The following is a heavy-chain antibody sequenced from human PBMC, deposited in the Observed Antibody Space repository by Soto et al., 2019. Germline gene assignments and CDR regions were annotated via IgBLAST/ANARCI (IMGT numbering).Heavy chain of an antibody. V-gene: IGHV4-31*03. J-gene: IGHJ4*02. CDR3: ARRVEWLKGAFDF. Sequence: SETLSLTCTVSGGSMSSGGYYWSWIRQHPGKGLECIGYIYYSGSTYYNPSLKSRVTISVDTSKNQFSLKLSSVTAADTAVYYCARRVEWLKGAFDFWGQGTLVTVSS. CDR2: IYYSGST. D-gene: IGHD3-3*01. CDR1: GGSMSSGGYY.